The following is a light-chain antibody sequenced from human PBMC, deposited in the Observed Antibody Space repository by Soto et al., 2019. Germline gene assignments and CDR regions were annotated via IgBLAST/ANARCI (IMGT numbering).Light chain of an antibody. CDR1: HSISSW. Sequence: DIQMTQSPSTLSASIGYRFTITCRASHSISSWLAWYQQKPGKAPKLLIYDASTLEGGVPSRFSGSGSGTEFTLTISSLQPDDFATYYCKHYNNYSWTFGQGTTVDIK. CDR2: DAS. CDR3: KHYNNYSWT. J-gene: IGKJ1*01. V-gene: IGKV1-5*01.